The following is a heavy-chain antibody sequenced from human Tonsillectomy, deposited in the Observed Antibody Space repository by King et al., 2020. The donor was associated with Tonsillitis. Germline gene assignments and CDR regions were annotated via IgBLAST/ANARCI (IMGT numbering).Heavy chain of an antibody. D-gene: IGHD6-13*01. CDR2: IYYSGST. CDR1: GCSISSYY. J-gene: IGHJ6*02. V-gene: IGHV4-59*01. Sequence: QLQESGPGLVKPSETLSLTCTVSGCSISSYYWSWIRQPPGKGLEWIGYIYYSGSTNYNPSLKSRVTISVDTSKNQFSLKLSSVTAADTAVYYCAGGIAAADYYYYGMDVWGQGTTVTVSS. CDR3: AGGIAAADYYYYGMDV.